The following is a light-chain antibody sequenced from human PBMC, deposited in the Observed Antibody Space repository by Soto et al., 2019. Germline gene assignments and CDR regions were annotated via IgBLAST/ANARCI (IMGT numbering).Light chain of an antibody. Sequence: EIVVTQSPATPSVSPGERATLSCRASQSVGNNFAWYQQKPGQAPRLLIFATSTRAPGVPARFSGSGSGTEFTLTISSLQSEDFAVYYCQEYGDWPLTFGGGAKVEIE. V-gene: IGKV3-15*01. J-gene: IGKJ4*01. CDR3: QEYGDWPLT. CDR1: QSVGNN. CDR2: ATS.